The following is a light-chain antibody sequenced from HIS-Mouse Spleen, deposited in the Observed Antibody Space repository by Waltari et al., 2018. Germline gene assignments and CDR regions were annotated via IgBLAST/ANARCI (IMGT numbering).Light chain of an antibody. CDR2: KDS. J-gene: IGLJ3*02. CDR1: VLAKKY. CDR3: YSAADNNPV. V-gene: IGLV3-27*01. Sequence: SYELTQPSSVSVSPGQTARITCSGDVLAKKYARWFQQKPGQAPVLVIYKDSERPYGIPERFSGSSSGTTVTLTISGAQVEDEADYYCYSAADNNPVFGGGTKLTVL.